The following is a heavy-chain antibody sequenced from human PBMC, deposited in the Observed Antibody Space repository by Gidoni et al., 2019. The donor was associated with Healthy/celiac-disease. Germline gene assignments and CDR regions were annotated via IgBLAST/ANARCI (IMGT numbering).Heavy chain of an antibody. Sequence: QVQLVQSGAEVKQPGASVTLSCKASVYTLPGHYRHWVRQAPGQGFEWMGGINPNSGGTNNAQKVQGWVTMTRDTSISTAYMELSRLRSDDTAVYYCARGELGPPPRDDAFDIWGQGTMVTVSS. V-gene: IGHV1-2*04. CDR1: VYTLPGHY. CDR2: INPNSGGT. CDR3: ARGELGPPPRDDAFDI. D-gene: IGHD7-27*01. J-gene: IGHJ3*02.